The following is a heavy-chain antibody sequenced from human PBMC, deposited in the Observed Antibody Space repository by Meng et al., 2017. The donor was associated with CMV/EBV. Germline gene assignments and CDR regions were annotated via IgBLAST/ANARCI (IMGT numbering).Heavy chain of an antibody. CDR2: ISSNGGST. D-gene: IGHD6-13*01. CDR1: SYA. CDR3: ARGPGSSSQGTEWIPNWFDP. Sequence: SYAMHWVRQAPGKGLEYVSAISSNGGSTYYANSVKGRFTISRDNSKNTLYLQMGSLRAEDMAVYYCARGPGSSSQGTEWIPNWFDPWGQGTLVTVSS. J-gene: IGHJ5*02. V-gene: IGHV3-64*01.